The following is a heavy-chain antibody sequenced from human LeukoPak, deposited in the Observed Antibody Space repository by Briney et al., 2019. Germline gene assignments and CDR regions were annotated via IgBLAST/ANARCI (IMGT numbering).Heavy chain of an antibody. CDR2: ISGSGGNT. V-gene: IGHV3-23*01. J-gene: IGHJ4*02. CDR3: VSSSSGSYRFKY. CDR1: GFTFSNYA. Sequence: KAGGSLRLSCAASGFTFSNYAISWVRQAPGKGLEWVSAISGSGGNTYYADSVKGRFTISRDSSSSTLYLQLNMLRAEDTAVHYCVSSSSGSYRFKYWGQGTLVTVYS. D-gene: IGHD6-19*01.